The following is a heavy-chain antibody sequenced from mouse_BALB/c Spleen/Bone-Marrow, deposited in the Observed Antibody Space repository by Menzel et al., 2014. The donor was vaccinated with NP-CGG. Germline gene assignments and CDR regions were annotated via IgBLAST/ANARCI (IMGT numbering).Heavy chain of an antibody. Sequence: VKVEESGPGLVQPSQSLSITCTASGFSLTSYGVHWVRQSPGKGLEWLGVIWSGGSTDYNAAFISRLSISKDNSKSQVFFKMNSLQANDTAIYYCARNSHYYGYYYAMDYWGQGTSVTVSS. J-gene: IGHJ4*01. V-gene: IGHV2-2*02. D-gene: IGHD1-2*01. CDR3: ARNSHYYGYYYAMDY. CDR2: IWSGGST. CDR1: GFSLTSYG.